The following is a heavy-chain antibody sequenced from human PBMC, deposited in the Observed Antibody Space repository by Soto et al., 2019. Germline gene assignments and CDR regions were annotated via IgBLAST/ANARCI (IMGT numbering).Heavy chain of an antibody. V-gene: IGHV3-33*01. CDR3: ARDDCSGGSCEPTYYFDY. Sequence: QVQLVESGGGVVQPGRSLRLSCAASGFTFSSYGMHWVRQAPGKGLEWVAVIWYDGSNKYYADSVKGRFTISRDNSKNTLDLQMNSLRAEDTAVYYCARDDCSGGSCEPTYYFDYWGQGTLVTVSS. D-gene: IGHD2-15*01. J-gene: IGHJ4*02. CDR2: IWYDGSNK. CDR1: GFTFSSYG.